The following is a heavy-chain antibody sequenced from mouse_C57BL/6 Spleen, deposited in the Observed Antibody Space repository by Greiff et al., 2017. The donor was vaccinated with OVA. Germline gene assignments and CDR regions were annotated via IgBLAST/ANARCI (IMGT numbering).Heavy chain of an antibody. CDR1: GFTFSSYA. J-gene: IGHJ4*01. CDR2: ISDGGSYT. D-gene: IGHD2-4*01. Sequence: EVMLVESGGGLVKPGGSLKLSCAASGFTFSSYAMSWVRQTPEQRLEWVATISDGGSYTYYPDNVKGRFTISRDNAKNNLYLQMSHLKSEDTAMYYCAKRGGRYYDYDGYAMDYWGQGTSVTVSS. V-gene: IGHV5-4*03. CDR3: AKRGGRYYDYDGYAMDY.